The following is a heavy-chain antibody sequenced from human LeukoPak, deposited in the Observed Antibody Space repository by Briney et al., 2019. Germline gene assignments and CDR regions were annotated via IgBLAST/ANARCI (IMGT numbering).Heavy chain of an antibody. D-gene: IGHD6-25*01. CDR3: ARGAAAEKGAFDI. Sequence: SETLSLTCTVSGGSISSYYWSWIRQPPGKGLEWSGYIYYSGSTNYNPSLKGRVTILVDTSKNQFSLKLSSVTAADTAVYYCARGAAAEKGAFDIWGQGTMVTVSS. CDR2: IYYSGST. V-gene: IGHV4-59*01. CDR1: GGSISSYY. J-gene: IGHJ3*02.